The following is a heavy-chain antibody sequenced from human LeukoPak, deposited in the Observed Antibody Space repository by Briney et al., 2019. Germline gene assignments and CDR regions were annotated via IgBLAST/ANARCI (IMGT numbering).Heavy chain of an antibody. CDR3: THTDSYYFDSGMVS. V-gene: IGHV3-23*01. CDR1: GFRFSNYA. D-gene: IGHD3-22*01. J-gene: IGHJ5*02. Sequence: GGSLRLSCTASGFRFSNYAMNWVRQAPGKGLEWVSVISGGGSSTNYADSVKGRFTISRENSKNTLYLQMNSLRAEDTAVYYCTHTDSYYFDSGMVSWGQGALVTVSS. CDR2: ISGGGSST.